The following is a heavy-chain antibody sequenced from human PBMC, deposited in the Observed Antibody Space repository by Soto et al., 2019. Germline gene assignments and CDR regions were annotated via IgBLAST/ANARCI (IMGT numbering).Heavy chain of an antibody. Sequence: GASVKVSCKASGGTFSSYAISWVRQAPGQGLEWMGGIIPIFGTANYAQKFQGRVTITADESTSTAYMELSSLRSEDTAVYYCARVRQQLGIRLDPWGQGTLVTVYS. CDR2: IIPIFGTA. D-gene: IGHD6-13*01. V-gene: IGHV1-69*13. CDR3: ARVRQQLGIRLDP. J-gene: IGHJ5*02. CDR1: GGTFSSYA.